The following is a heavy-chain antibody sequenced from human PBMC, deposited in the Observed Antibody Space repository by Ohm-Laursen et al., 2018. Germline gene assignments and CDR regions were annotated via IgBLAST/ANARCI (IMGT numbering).Heavy chain of an antibody. V-gene: IGHV4-34*01. D-gene: IGHD6-13*01. CDR2: INHSGST. CDR1: GGSFSGYY. J-gene: IGHJ4*02. CDR3: ATWTYSNWAFDY. Sequence: GTLSLAWAVYGGSFSGYYWSWIRQPPGKGLEWIGEINHSGSTNYNPSLKSRVTISIDTSKNQFSLKLGSVTAADTAVYYCATWTYSNWAFDYWGQGTLVTVSS.